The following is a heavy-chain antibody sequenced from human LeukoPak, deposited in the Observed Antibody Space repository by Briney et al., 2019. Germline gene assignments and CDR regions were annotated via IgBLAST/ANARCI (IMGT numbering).Heavy chain of an antibody. J-gene: IGHJ4*02. CDR1: GDSISNCY. CDR3: ARGRGGYDFDH. V-gene: IGHV4-4*07. Sequence: SETLSLTCTVSGDSISNCYWNWMRRPAGIGPEWVVRIYTTGSANYNPCLKGRVTISVEPSRNQFSQKLSSVTAAVAAVSWWARGRGGYDFDHWGQGTPITVSS. D-gene: IGHD5-12*01. CDR2: IYTTGSA.